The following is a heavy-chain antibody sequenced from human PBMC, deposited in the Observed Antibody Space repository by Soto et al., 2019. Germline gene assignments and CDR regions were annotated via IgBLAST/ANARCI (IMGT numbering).Heavy chain of an antibody. D-gene: IGHD2-2*01. CDR3: AKTPTGQGYCSSTSCYGWFDP. V-gene: IGHV3-23*01. J-gene: IGHJ5*02. CDR2: ISGSGGST. CDR1: GFTFSSYA. Sequence: GGSLRLSCAASGFTFSSYAMSWVRQAPGKGLEWVSAISGSGGSTYYADSVKGRFTISRDNSKNTLYLQMNSLRAEDTAVYYCAKTPTGQGYCSSTSCYGWFDPWGQGTLVTVSS.